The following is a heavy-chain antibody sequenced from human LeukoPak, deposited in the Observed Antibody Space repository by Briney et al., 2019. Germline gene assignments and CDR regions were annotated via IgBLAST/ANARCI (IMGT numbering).Heavy chain of an antibody. Sequence: SETLSLTCTVSGGSISSTNYYWGWIRQPPGKGLEWIGSIYYSGTTYYNPSLKSRVTISVDTSKNQFSLKLSSVTAADTAVFYCARDLGYYYDSSGYYFDSWGQGTLVTVSS. CDR3: ARDLGYYYDSSGYYFDS. CDR2: IYYSGTT. D-gene: IGHD3-22*01. V-gene: IGHV4-39*07. CDR1: GGSISSTNYY. J-gene: IGHJ4*02.